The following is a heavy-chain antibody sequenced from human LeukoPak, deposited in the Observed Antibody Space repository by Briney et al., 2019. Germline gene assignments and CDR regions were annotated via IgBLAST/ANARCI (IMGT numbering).Heavy chain of an antibody. CDR2: ISSSGSTI. CDR3: ARGCSSLDY. Sequence: PGGPLRLSCAASGFTFSSYEMNWVRQAPGKGLEWVSYISSSGSTIYYADSVKGPFTISRDNAKNSMYLQMNSLRAEDTAVYYCARGCSSLDYWGQGTLVTVSS. J-gene: IGHJ4*02. CDR1: GFTFSSYE. V-gene: IGHV3-48*03. D-gene: IGHD6-13*01.